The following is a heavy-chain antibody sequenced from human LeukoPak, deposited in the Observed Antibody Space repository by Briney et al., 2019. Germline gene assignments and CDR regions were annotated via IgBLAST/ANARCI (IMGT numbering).Heavy chain of an antibody. V-gene: IGHV4-34*01. Sequence: AETLSLTCAVYGGSFSGYYWSWIRQPPGKGLEWIGGINHSGSTNYNPSLTSRVTISVDTAKNQFSLKLRSVTAADTAVYYCARETFYYDTSGSRFDGFDIWGQGTMVTVSS. J-gene: IGHJ3*02. CDR3: ARETFYYDTSGSRFDGFDI. D-gene: IGHD3-22*01. CDR1: GGSFSGYY. CDR2: INHSGST.